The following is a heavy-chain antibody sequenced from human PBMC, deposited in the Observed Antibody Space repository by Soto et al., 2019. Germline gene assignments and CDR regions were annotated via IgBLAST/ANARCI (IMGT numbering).Heavy chain of an antibody. CDR2: IYYSGRT. V-gene: IGHV4-39*01. CDR3: ATESGSTYGYFDH. D-gene: IGHD5-18*01. Sequence: SETLSLTCTVTGDSINSRSYYWGWIRQPPGKGLEWIGSIYYSGRTYNNPSLRSRVSMSIDTSKDQFSLKLKSVTAADTALYFCATESGSTYGYFDHWGQGTQVTVSS. CDR1: GDSINSRSYY. J-gene: IGHJ4*02.